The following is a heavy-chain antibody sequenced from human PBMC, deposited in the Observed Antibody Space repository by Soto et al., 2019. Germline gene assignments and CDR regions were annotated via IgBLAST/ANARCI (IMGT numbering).Heavy chain of an antibody. J-gene: IGHJ3*02. D-gene: IGHD5-18*01. CDR2: ISRSSRYI. Sequence: DVQLVESGGGLVKPGGSLRLSCAASGFTFSRYGMRWVRQSPGKGLEWVSSISRSSRYIYYADSVKGRFTISRDNDKNALYLQMNDLRAEDTAVYYCARKGYSAEPDAFDMWGQGTTVTVSS. CDR3: ARKGYSAEPDAFDM. V-gene: IGHV3-21*01. CDR1: GFTFSRYG.